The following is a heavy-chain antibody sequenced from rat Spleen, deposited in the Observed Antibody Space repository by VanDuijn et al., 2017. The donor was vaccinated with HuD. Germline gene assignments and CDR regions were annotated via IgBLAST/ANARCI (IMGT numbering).Heavy chain of an antibody. CDR2: ISYEGSST. CDR3: ARGGYYGYIDYFDY. J-gene: IGHJ3*01. D-gene: IGHD1-9*01. Sequence: EVQLVESGGGLVQPGRSLKLSCAASGFTFSDYYMAWVRQAPKKGLEWVASISYEGSSTYYRDSVKGRFTISRDNAKNTQYLQMDSLRSEDTATYYCARGGYYGYIDYFDYWGQGTLVTVSS. CDR1: GFTFSDYY. V-gene: IGHV5-22*01.